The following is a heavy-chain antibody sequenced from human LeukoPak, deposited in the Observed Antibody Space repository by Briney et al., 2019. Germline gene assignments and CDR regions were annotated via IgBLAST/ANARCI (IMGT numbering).Heavy chain of an antibody. V-gene: IGHV3-9*01. Sequence: GRSRRLSCAASGFTFDDYAMHWVRQPPGKGLEWVAGISRDSRVTGYADSVKGRFTISRDSGEKFVYLQMNSLRTEDTALYYCAKVIAHLSYAMDVWGQGTTVTVSS. J-gene: IGHJ6*02. CDR2: ISRDSRVT. D-gene: IGHD2-15*01. CDR1: GFTFDDYA. CDR3: AKVIAHLSYAMDV.